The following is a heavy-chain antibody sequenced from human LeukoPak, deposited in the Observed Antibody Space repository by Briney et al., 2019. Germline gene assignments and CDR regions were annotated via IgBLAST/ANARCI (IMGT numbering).Heavy chain of an antibody. CDR2: ISYDGSNK. CDR1: GFTFSSYG. J-gene: IGHJ4*02. V-gene: IGHV3-30*03. CDR3: LSLVGASTWVEY. Sequence: GGSLRLSCAASGFTFSSYGMHWVRQAPGKGLEWVAVISYDGSNKYYADSVKGRFTISRDNSKNTLYLQMNSLKTEDTAVYYCLSLVGASTWVEYWGQGTLVTVSS. D-gene: IGHD1-26*01.